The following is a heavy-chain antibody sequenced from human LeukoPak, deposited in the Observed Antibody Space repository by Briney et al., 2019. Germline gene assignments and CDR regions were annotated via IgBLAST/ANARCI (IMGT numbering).Heavy chain of an antibody. CDR2: IWHVGGDK. CDR1: GFTFTNHG. Sequence: GGSQTLFCAASGFTFTNHGMHWVRQAPGKGLEWVAGIWHVGGDKYYADSVKGRFTISRDNSKNTLYLQVNSLRAEDTAMYYCVRDSSGFIDYWGQGTLVTVSS. CDR3: VRDSSGFIDY. J-gene: IGHJ4*02. V-gene: IGHV3-33*01. D-gene: IGHD3-22*01.